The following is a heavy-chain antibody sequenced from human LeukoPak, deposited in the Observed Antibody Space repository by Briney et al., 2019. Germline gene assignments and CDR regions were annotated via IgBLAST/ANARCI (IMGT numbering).Heavy chain of an antibody. Sequence: GGSLRLSCAASGFTFSSYEMNWVPQAPGKGLEWVSYISSSGSTIYYADSVKCRFTISRDNAKNSLYLQMNSLRAEDTAVYYCASVRSSGYCSSTSCLSYWGQGTLVTVSS. D-gene: IGHD2-2*03. CDR3: ASVRSSGYCSSTSCLSY. V-gene: IGHV3-48*03. J-gene: IGHJ4*02. CDR1: GFTFSSYE. CDR2: ISSSGSTI.